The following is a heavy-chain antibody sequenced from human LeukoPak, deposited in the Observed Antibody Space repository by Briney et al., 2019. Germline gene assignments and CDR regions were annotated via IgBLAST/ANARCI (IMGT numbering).Heavy chain of an antibody. Sequence: ASVKVSCKACGYTLTGYYIHGVRQAPGQGREGMGWINPNSGGTNYAQKFQGRVTMTRDTSISTAYMELSRLRSDDTAVYYCARTPLLAFDTWGQGTMVTVSS. D-gene: IGHD2-15*01. V-gene: IGHV1-2*02. CDR1: GYTLTGYY. CDR3: ARTPLLAFDT. CDR2: INPNSGGT. J-gene: IGHJ3*02.